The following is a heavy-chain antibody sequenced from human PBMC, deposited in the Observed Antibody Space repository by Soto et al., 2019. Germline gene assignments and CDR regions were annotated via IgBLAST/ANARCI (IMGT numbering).Heavy chain of an antibody. CDR3: AHFYLVACVAYYYYGMYV. J-gene: IGHJ6*02. Sequence: SGPTLVNPTQTLTLTCTFSGFSLSTSGVGVGWIRQPPGKALEWLALIYWNDDKRYSPSLKSRLTITKDTSKNQVVLTMTNMDPVDTATYYCAHFYLVACVAYYYYGMYVWAQGTTVPVS. D-gene: IGHD2-15*01. CDR2: IYWNDDK. CDR1: GFSLSTSGVG. V-gene: IGHV2-5*01.